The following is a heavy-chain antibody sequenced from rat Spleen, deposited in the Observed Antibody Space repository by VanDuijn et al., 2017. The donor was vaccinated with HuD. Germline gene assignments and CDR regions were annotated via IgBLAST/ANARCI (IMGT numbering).Heavy chain of an antibody. J-gene: IGHJ2*01. CDR3: ARHTNSGYEN. CDR1: GFTFSDCY. CDR2: ISYDGSST. Sequence: EVQLVESGGGLVQPGSSLKLSCAASGFTFSDCYMAWVRQAPTKGLEWVATISYDGSSTYYRDSVKGRFTVSRDNAKNTLYLQMDSLRSEDTATYYCARHTNSGYENWGQGVMVTVSS. D-gene: IGHD4-3*01. V-gene: IGHV5-7*01.